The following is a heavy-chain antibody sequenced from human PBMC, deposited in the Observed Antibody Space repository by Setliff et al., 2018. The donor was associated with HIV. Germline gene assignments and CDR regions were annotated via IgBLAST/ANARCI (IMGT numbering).Heavy chain of an antibody. CDR1: GYTLSNYY. V-gene: IGHV1-46*01. J-gene: IGHJ3*02. CDR2: INPSGGST. D-gene: IGHD1-26*01. CDR3: ARVKSGRYPNDAFDI. Sequence: ASVKVSCKASGYTLSNYYMHWVRQAPGQGLEWMGIINPSGGSTIYAQKFQGRVTMTRDTSTSTVYMDLRSLRSEDTAVYYCARVKSGRYPNDAFDIWGQGTMVT.